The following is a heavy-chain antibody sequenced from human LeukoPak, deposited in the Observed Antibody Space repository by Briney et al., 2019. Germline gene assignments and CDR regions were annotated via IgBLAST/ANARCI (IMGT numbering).Heavy chain of an antibody. J-gene: IGHJ4*02. CDR2: ISYDGSNK. V-gene: IGHV3-30*18. Sequence: GGSLRLSCAASGFTFSSYGMHWVRQAPGKGLEWVAVISYDGSNKYYEDSVKGRFTISRDNSKNTLYLQMNSLRAEDTAVYYCAKFMAQSMATIDYWGQETLSTFS. CDR1: GFTFSSYG. D-gene: IGHD5-24*01. CDR3: AKFMAQSMATIDY.